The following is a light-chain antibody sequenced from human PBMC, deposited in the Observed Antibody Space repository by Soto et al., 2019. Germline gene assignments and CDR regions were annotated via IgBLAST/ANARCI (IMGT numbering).Light chain of an antibody. CDR1: QSVGSW. V-gene: IGKV1-5*03. J-gene: IGKJ1*01. Sequence: DIQVTQSPSTLSASVGDRVTITCRASQSVGSWLAWYQQKPGKAPNLLIYKASTLEGGVPSRFSGSGSGTEFTLTISSLQPDDFATYYCQHYNLYSGTFGQGTKVEIK. CDR2: KAS. CDR3: QHYNLYSGT.